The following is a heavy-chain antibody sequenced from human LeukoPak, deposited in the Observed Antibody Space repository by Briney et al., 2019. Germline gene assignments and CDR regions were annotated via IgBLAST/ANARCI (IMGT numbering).Heavy chain of an antibody. Sequence: SETLSLTCTVSGGSISSSSYYWGWIRQPPGKGLEWIGSIYYSGSTYYNPSLKSRVTISVDTSKNQFSLKLSSVTAADTAVYYCARDGVTRVADYYYYYYMDVWGKGTTVTVSS. CDR2: IYYSGST. CDR1: GGSISSSSYY. J-gene: IGHJ6*03. V-gene: IGHV4-39*02. CDR3: ARDGVTRVADYYYYYYMDV. D-gene: IGHD2-21*02.